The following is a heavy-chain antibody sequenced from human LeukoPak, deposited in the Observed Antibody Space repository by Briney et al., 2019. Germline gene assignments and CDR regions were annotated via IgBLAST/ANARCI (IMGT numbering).Heavy chain of an antibody. V-gene: IGHV4-34*01. CDR1: GGSFSGYY. CDR3: ARGGPGIAAAGLLDY. J-gene: IGHJ4*02. D-gene: IGHD6-13*01. CDR2: INHSGST. Sequence: SETLSLTCAVYGGSFSGYYWSWIRQPPGKGLEWIGEINHSGSTSYNPSLKSRVTISVDTSKNQFSLKLSSVTAADTAVYYCARGGPGIAAAGLLDYWGQGTLVTVSS.